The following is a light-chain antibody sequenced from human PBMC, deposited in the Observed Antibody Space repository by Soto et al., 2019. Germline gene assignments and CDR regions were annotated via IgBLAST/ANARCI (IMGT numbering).Light chain of an antibody. Sequence: DIQMTQSPSSLSSSVGDRVTFSCRASQAINNHLAWYQQKPAKVPRLLIYATSTLKSGVPIRFSGSRSGTDFTLTISSLQPEDVANYFCQNYNGALWTFGQGTKVEIK. CDR2: ATS. V-gene: IGKV1-27*01. CDR3: QNYNGALWT. CDR1: QAINNH. J-gene: IGKJ1*01.